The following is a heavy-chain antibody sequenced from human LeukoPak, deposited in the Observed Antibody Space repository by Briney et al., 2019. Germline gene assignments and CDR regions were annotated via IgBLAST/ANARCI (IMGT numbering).Heavy chain of an antibody. CDR1: GFTLSTYS. J-gene: IGHJ4*02. D-gene: IGHD5-12*01. CDR2: ISRNLITI. Sequence: GGSLRLSCAASGFTLSTYSMNWVRQAPGKGLEWVSYISRNLITIYYADSVKGRFTISRDNAKNSLYLQMNSLRAEDTAVYYCARDSGSGYANDYWGQGTLVTVSS. CDR3: ARDSGSGYANDY. V-gene: IGHV3-48*01.